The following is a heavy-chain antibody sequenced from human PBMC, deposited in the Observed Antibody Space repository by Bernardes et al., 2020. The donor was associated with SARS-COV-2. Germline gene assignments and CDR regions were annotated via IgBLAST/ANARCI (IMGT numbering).Heavy chain of an antibody. CDR3: ALEPYCTGTRCPWDY. D-gene: IGHD2-8*02. V-gene: IGHV1-18*01. J-gene: IGHJ4*02. Sequence: ASVKVSCKASYYTFTRYDITWVRQAPGQWLEWMGWISAYNDNTDYAQILQGRVTMTIDTSTSTAYMELTSLRPDDTAVYYCALEPYCTGTRCPWDYWAQGTLMTVS. CDR1: YYTFTRYD. CDR2: ISAYNDNT.